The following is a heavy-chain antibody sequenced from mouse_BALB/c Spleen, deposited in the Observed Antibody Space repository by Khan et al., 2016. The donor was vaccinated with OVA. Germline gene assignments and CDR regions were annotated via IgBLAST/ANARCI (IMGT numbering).Heavy chain of an antibody. J-gene: IGHJ3*01. V-gene: IGHV9-1*02. D-gene: IGHD2-4*01. CDR2: INTYTGEP. CDR1: GYTFTNYG. Sequence: QVQLKQSGPELKKPGETVKISCKASGYTFTNYGMNWVKQAPGKGLKWMGWINTYTGEPTYADDFKGRFAFSLETSASTAYLQINNLKNEDMATYFCTYDYIAYWGQGPLVTVSA. CDR3: TYDYIAY.